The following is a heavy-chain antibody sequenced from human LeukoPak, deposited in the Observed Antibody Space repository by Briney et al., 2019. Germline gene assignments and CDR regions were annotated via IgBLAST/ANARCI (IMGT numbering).Heavy chain of an antibody. J-gene: IGHJ4*02. Sequence: SETLSLTCTVSGDSISSSYWGWIRQPPGKGLEWIGTINHSGTTYHNPSLKSRLTLFVDTSKNQFSLKLSSVTDADTAVYYCVRRTSGSYSDYWGRGTLVTVSS. CDR1: GDSISSSY. CDR2: INHSGTT. CDR3: VRRTSGSYSDY. D-gene: IGHD3-10*01. V-gene: IGHV4-39*01.